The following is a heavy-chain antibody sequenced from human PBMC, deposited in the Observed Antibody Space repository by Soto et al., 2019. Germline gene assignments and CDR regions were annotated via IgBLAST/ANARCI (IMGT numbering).Heavy chain of an antibody. CDR1: GGTFSSYA. Sequence: ASVKVSCKASGGTFSSYAISWVRQAPGQGLEWMGGIIPIFGTANYAQKFQGRVTITADESTSTAYMELSSLRSEDTAVYYCARDSHPEYDSSGYYAGYWGQGTLVTVSS. J-gene: IGHJ4*02. CDR2: IIPIFGTA. CDR3: ARDSHPEYDSSGYYAGY. D-gene: IGHD3-22*01. V-gene: IGHV1-69*13.